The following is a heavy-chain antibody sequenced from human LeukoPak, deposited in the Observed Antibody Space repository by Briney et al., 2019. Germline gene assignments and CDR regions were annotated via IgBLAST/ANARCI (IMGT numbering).Heavy chain of an antibody. J-gene: IGHJ4*02. Sequence: GGSLTLSCAASGFTLDDYRMSWVRQPHAKGLEWVAGINWNSGRTRSADSVKGRFTITRDNAKNSLYLQMNSLRAEERGLYYCARERVPREDFDYWGQGTLVTVSS. D-gene: IGHD1-1*01. CDR1: GFTLDDYR. V-gene: IGHV3-20*04. CDR3: ARERVPREDFDY. CDR2: INWNSGRT.